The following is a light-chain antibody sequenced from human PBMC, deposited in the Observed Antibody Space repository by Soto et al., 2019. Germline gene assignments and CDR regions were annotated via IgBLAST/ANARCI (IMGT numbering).Light chain of an antibody. CDR2: SNN. Sequence: QSVLTQPPSVSGTPGQTVTISCSGSTSNIGSNTVNWYQQLPGTAPKLLIYSNNQRPSGVPGRFSGSKSGTSASLVISGLQSEYEAVYYCAAWDDSPGRVFGGGTKLTVL. J-gene: IGLJ3*02. CDR1: TSNIGSNT. CDR3: AAWDDSPGRV. V-gene: IGLV1-44*01.